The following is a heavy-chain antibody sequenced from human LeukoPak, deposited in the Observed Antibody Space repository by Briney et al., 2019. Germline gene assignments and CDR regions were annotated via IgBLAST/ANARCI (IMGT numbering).Heavy chain of an antibody. CDR1: GYTFTSYY. Sequence: ASVKVSCKASGYTFTSYYMHWVRQAPGQGLEWMGIINPSGGSTGYAQKFQGRVTMTRDTSTSTVYMELSSLRSEDTAVYYCARDLGRLAAAGTPPGYWGQGTLVTVSS. J-gene: IGHJ4*02. CDR2: INPSGGST. V-gene: IGHV1-46*01. D-gene: IGHD6-13*01. CDR3: ARDLGRLAAAGTPPGY.